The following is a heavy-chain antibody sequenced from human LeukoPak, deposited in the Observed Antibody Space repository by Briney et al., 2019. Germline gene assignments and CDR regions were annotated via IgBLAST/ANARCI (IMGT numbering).Heavy chain of an antibody. V-gene: IGHV3-33*01. Sequence: GGSLRLSCAASGFTFSSYGMHWVRQAPGKGLEWVAVIWYDGSNKYYADSVKGRFTISRDNSKNTLYLQMNSLRAEDTAVYYCARAIALMVHYGMDVWGQGTTVTVSS. CDR2: IWYDGSNK. J-gene: IGHJ6*02. CDR1: GFTFSSYG. D-gene: IGHD2-8*01. CDR3: ARAIALMVHYGMDV.